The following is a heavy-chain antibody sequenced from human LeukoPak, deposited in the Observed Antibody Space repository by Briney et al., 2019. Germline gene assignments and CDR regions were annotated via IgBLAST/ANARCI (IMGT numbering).Heavy chain of an antibody. D-gene: IGHD1-26*01. CDR3: ARGAVGGLDY. Sequence: GGSLRLSCTASGFTFSSYSMNWVRQAPGKGLEWVSYISSSGSTIYYADSVKGRFTISRDNAKNSLYLQMNSLRAEDTAVYYCARGAVGGLDYWGQGTLVTVSS. CDR2: ISSSGSTI. V-gene: IGHV3-48*04. CDR1: GFTFSSYS. J-gene: IGHJ4*02.